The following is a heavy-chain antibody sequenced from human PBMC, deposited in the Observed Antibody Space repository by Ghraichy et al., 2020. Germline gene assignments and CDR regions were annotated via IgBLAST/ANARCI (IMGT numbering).Heavy chain of an antibody. CDR3: AKDRDTAMVPTYYFDY. V-gene: IGHV3-23*01. CDR2: ISGSGGST. CDR1: GFTFSSYA. D-gene: IGHD5-18*01. Sequence: GGSLRLSCAASGFTFSSYAMSWVRQAPGKGLEWVSAISGSGGSTYYADSVKGRFTISRDNSKNTLYLQMNSLRAEDTAVYYCAKDRDTAMVPTYYFDYWGQGTLVTVSS. J-gene: IGHJ4*02.